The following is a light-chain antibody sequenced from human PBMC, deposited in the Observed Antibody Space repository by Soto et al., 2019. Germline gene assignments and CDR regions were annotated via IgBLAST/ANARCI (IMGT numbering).Light chain of an antibody. CDR1: QSVSSY. V-gene: IGKV3-11*01. CDR3: QQRRNWPLT. CDR2: DVS. J-gene: IGKJ3*01. Sequence: EIVLTQSPATLSLSPGERATLSCRASQSVSSYLVWYQQRPGQAPRLLIDDVSNRATGIPARFSGSGSGTDSTLTISSLEPEDFAVYYCQQRRNWPLTFGPGTKVDIK.